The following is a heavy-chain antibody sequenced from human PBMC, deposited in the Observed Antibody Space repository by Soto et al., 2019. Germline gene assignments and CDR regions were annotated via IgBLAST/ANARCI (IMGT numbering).Heavy chain of an antibody. CDR2: IYYSGST. V-gene: IGHV4-59*08. J-gene: IGHJ5*02. Sequence: QVQLQESGPGLVKPSETLSLTCTVSGGSISTHYWNWIRQPPGRGLEWIGHIYYSGSTNYNPSLKSRVTISVDTSKNQFSLKLSSVTAADTAVYWCARREAMSTTGEDSWFDPWGQGALVTVSS. CDR1: GGSISTHY. D-gene: IGHD1-1*01. CDR3: ARREAMSTTGEDSWFDP.